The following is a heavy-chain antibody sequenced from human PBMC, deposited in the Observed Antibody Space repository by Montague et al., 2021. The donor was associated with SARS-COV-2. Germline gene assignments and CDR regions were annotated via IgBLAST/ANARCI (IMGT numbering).Heavy chain of an antibody. CDR2: IYYTGTT. V-gene: IGHV4-59*01. D-gene: IGHD1-26*01. J-gene: IGHJ4*02. CDR3: ARVVAVGAFDY. CDR1: GGSINGYY. Sequence: SEILSLTCTVSGGSINGYYWTWIRQHPGKGLEWIGYIYYTGTTSYNPSLKSRVSISQDKSKRQFSLDLTSVTAADTAMYFCARVVAVGAFDYWGQGSLVTVSS.